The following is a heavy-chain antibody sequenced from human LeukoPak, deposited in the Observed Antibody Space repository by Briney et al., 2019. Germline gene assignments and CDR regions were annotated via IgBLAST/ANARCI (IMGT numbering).Heavy chain of an antibody. CDR1: GFTFSSYA. J-gene: IGHJ4*02. CDR3: ARHIWTAIPSPYDY. CDR2: ISGSGGST. Sequence: GGSLRLSCAASGFTFSSYALSWVRQAPGKGLEWVSAISGSGGSTYYADSVKGRFTISSDNYKNTLYLQMNSLRAEDTAVYYCARHIWTAIPSPYDYWGQGTLVTVSS. V-gene: IGHV3-23*01. D-gene: IGHD2-21*02.